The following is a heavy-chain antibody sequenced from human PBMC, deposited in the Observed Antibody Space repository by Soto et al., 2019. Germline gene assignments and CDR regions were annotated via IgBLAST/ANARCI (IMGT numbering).Heavy chain of an antibody. Sequence: EVQLVQSGAEVKKPGESLKISCKGSGYSFTTYWIGWVRQMPGKGLEWMGIIYPGDSDTRYSPSTQGQVTISADKSISTAYMQWSSLKASDTAIYYCARSNYGSGRPRYGMDVWGQGTTVTVSS. CDR1: GYSFTTYW. D-gene: IGHD3-10*01. J-gene: IGHJ6*02. CDR2: IYPGDSDT. V-gene: IGHV5-51*03. CDR3: ARSNYGSGRPRYGMDV.